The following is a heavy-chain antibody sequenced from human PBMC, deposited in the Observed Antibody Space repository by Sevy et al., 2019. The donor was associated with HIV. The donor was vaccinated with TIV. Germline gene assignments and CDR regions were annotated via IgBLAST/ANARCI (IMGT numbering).Heavy chain of an antibody. D-gene: IGHD4-17*01. CDR3: ARDLPPSATTVAHFDC. V-gene: IGHV3-48*03. J-gene: IGHJ4*02. CDR1: GFSFSSYE. Sequence: GWSLRLSCAASGFSFSSYEMNWVRQAPGKGLEWVSYITNSGTSMYYSDSVRGRFTISRDNARNSLYLQMNSLRAEDTAVYYCARDLPPSATTVAHFDCWGQGTLVTVSS. CDR2: ITNSGTSM.